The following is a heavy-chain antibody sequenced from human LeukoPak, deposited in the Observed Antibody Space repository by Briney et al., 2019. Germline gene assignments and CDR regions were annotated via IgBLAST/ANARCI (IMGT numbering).Heavy chain of an antibody. CDR1: GYTFTGHY. J-gene: IGHJ4*02. CDR3: ARVNYGDYSIWNY. CDR2: INPNSGGT. D-gene: IGHD4-17*01. V-gene: IGHV1-2*06. Sequence: ASVRVSCKASGYTFTGHYMHWVRQAPGQGLEWMGRINPNSGGTNYAQKLQGRVTMTTDTSTSTAYMELRSLRSDDTAVYYCARVNYGDYSIWNYWGQGTLVTVSS.